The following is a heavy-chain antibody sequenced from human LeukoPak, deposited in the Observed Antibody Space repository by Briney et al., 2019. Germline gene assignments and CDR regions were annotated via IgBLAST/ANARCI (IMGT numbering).Heavy chain of an antibody. CDR3: AREVLIVGATYFDY. CDR1: GFTFSTYS. D-gene: IGHD1-26*01. J-gene: IGHJ4*02. CDR2: ISSSSTYI. Sequence: GGSLRLSCAASGFTFSTYSMNWVRQAPGKGLEWVSSISSSSTYIYYADSVKGRFIISRDNAKNSLYLQMNSLRAEDMAVYYCAREVLIVGATYFDYWGQGTLVTVSS. V-gene: IGHV3-21*01.